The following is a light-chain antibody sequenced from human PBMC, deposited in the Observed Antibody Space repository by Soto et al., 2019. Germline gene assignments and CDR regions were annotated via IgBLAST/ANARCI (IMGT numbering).Light chain of an antibody. CDR3: QQYGSSLIT. J-gene: IGKJ5*01. Sequence: DIVLTQSPDTLSLSPGNRATLSCRASQSLTHRYIAWYQVKPGQAPRLLIYDTSSRATGIPDRFSGSGSGTDFTLTISRLEPEDFAVYYCQQYGSSLITFGQGTRLEIK. CDR1: QSLTHRY. V-gene: IGKV3-20*01. CDR2: DTS.